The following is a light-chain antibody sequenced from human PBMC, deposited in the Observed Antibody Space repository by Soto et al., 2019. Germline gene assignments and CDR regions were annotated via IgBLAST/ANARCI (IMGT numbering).Light chain of an antibody. CDR3: QQSYSNPRT. CDR2: AAT. V-gene: IGKV1-39*01. CDR1: QSISSY. Sequence: DIQMTQSPSSLSASVGDRVTITCRASQSISSYLNWYQHKPGKAPNLLIYAATTLQSGVPSRFSGSGSGTDFTLTISILQPEDFATYYCQQSYSNPRTFGQGTKVDIK. J-gene: IGKJ1*01.